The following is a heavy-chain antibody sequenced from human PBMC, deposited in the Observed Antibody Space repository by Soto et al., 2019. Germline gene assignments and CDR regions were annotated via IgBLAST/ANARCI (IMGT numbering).Heavy chain of an antibody. D-gene: IGHD3-22*01. Sequence: EALCVTWSGSGGSMSRSCYYGGWIRQPPGKGLEWIGSIYYSGSTYYNPSVKSRVTISVDTSKNHFSLQLSSVTAADTAVYYCATYYDSTGLDFWGQGPLVT. CDR2: IYYSGST. J-gene: IGHJ4*02. V-gene: IGHV4-39*02. CDR1: GGSMSRSCYY. CDR3: ATYYDSTGLDF.